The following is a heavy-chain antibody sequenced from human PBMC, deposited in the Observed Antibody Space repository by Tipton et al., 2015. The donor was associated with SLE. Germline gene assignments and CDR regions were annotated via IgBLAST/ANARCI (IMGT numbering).Heavy chain of an antibody. J-gene: IGHJ4*02. CDR2: IYTSGST. Sequence: LRLSCTVSGGSISSSYWSWIRQPPGKGLEWIGYIYTSGSTNYNPSLKSRVTISVDTSKNQFSLKLSSVTAADTAVYYCARVIAAAVPTPYFDYWGQGTLVTVSS. V-gene: IGHV4-59*01. CDR1: GGSISSSY. D-gene: IGHD6-13*01. CDR3: ARVIAAAVPTPYFDY.